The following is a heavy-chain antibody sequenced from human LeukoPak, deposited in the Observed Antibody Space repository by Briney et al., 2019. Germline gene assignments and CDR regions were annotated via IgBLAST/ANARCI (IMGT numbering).Heavy chain of an antibody. D-gene: IGHD1-7*01. CDR1: GFSFSTDG. CDR2: IKQDGTEK. J-gene: IGHJ1*01. V-gene: IGHV3-7*01. Sequence: GGSLRLSCAASGFSFSTDGMHWVRQAPGKGLEWVADIKQDGTEKYYVDSVKGRFTISRDNAKNTLYLQMNSLRAEDTAVYYCARALGGLELAEYLQHWGQGTLVTVSS. CDR3: ARALGGLELAEYLQH.